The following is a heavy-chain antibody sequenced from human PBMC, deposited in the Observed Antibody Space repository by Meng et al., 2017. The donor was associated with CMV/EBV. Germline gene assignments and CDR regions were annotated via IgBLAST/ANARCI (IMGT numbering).Heavy chain of an antibody. CDR3: ARDDEWELLGEY. Sequence: GALRLSCAASGFTVSSNYMSWVRQAPGKGLEWVSVIYSGGSTYYADSVKGRFTISRDNSKNTLYLQMNSLRAEDTAVYYCARDDEWELLGEYWGQGTLVTVSS. V-gene: IGHV3-66*02. CDR1: GFTVSSNY. J-gene: IGHJ4*02. CDR2: IYSGGST. D-gene: IGHD1-26*01.